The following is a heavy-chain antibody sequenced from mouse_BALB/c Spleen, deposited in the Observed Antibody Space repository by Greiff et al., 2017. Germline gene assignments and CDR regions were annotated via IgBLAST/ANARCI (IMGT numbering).Heavy chain of an antibody. CDR1: GYSITSDYA. CDR2: ISYSGST. D-gene: IGHD1-1*01. V-gene: IGHV3-2*02. CDR3: ASYYYGVFDY. Sequence: EVQLQQSGPGLVKPSQSLSLTCTVTGYSITSDYAWNWIRQFPGNKLEWMGYISYSGSTSYNPSLKSRISITRDTSKNQFFLQLNSVTTEDTATYYCASYYYGVFDYWGQGTTLTVSS. J-gene: IGHJ2*01.